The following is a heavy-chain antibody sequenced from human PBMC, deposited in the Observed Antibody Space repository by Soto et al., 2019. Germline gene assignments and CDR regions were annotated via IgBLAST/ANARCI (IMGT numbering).Heavy chain of an antibody. CDR1: GFTFSSYA. D-gene: IGHD6-13*01. V-gene: IGHV3-23*01. J-gene: IGHJ4*02. CDR3: AKTGSARRGIYQQLNY. Sequence: QSGGSLRLSCAASGFTFSSYAMSWVRQAPGKGLEWVSAISGSGGSTYYADSVKGRFTISRDNSKNTLYLQMNSLRAEDTAVYYCAKTGSARRGIYQQLNYWGQGTLVTVSS. CDR2: ISGSGGST.